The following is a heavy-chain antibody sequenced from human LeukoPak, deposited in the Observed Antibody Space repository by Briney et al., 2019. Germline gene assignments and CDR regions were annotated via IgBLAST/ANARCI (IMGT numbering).Heavy chain of an antibody. J-gene: IGHJ3*02. D-gene: IGHD3-22*01. Sequence: SETLSLTCTVSSGSISSHYWSWIRQPAGKGLEWIGRIYTSGSTSYNPSLKSRVTISLNKSNNQFSLRLTSVTAADTAVYYCARRGYYDSSGNDAFDIWGQGTTVTVSS. CDR1: SGSISSHY. V-gene: IGHV4-4*07. CDR3: ARRGYYDSSGNDAFDI. CDR2: IYTSGST.